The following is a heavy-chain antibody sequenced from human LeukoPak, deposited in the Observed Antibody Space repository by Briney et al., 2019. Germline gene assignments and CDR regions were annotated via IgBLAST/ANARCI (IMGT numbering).Heavy chain of an antibody. D-gene: IGHD3-16*01. CDR1: GGFISGHY. V-gene: IGHV4-59*11. CDR2: FHYTGKP. Sequence: SETLSLICSVDGGFISGHYWTWIRQPPGKGLEWIRQFHYTGKPDYNPSLKSRITISVDTSKTHVSLQVSSVTAAASTIYYCARFGVDYDMDVWGHGTRITVFS. J-gene: IGHJ6*02. CDR3: ARFGVDYDMDV.